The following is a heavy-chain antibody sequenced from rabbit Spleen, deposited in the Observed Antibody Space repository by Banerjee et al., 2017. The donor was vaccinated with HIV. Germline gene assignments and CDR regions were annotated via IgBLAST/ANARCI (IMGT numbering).Heavy chain of an antibody. CDR1: GFSFSYSYW. CDR2: IYARGGLT. Sequence: QEQLVESGGDLVKPEGSLTLTCTASGFSFSYSYWICWVRQAPGKGLEWIACIYARGGLTWYASWATGRFTCSRENTQNTVSLQLNSLTAADTATYFCVREAGYGGYGDANLWGPGTLVTVS. V-gene: IGHV1S45*01. CDR3: VREAGYGGYGDANL. D-gene: IGHD6-1*01. J-gene: IGHJ4*01.